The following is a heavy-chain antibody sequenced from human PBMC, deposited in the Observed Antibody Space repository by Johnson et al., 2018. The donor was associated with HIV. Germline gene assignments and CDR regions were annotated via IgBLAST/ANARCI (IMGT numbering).Heavy chain of an antibody. V-gene: IGHV3-33*01. CDR1: GFNFSNYG. CDR3: AREGRGAPHDAFDI. Sequence: QVQLVESGGGVVQPGRSLRLSCAASGFNFSNYGMYWVRQAPGKGLEWVAVIWYDGSNKYYANSVKGRFTISRDNSKNTLYLQMNSLRAEDTAVYYCAREGRGAPHDAFDIWGQGTMVTVSS. J-gene: IGHJ3*02. CDR2: IWYDGSNK. D-gene: IGHD2-15*01.